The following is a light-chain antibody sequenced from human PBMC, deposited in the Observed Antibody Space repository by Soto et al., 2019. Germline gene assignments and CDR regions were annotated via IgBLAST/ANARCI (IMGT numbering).Light chain of an antibody. CDR3: QQYGSSPRT. CDR2: GAS. Sequence: DIVLTQSPGTLSLSPGERATLSCRASQSVDTTYLAWYQHKPGQAPRLLIYGASSRATGIPDRFSGSGSGTDFTLTISRLEPEDFAVYYCQQYGSSPRTFGQGTKVDIK. V-gene: IGKV3-20*01. CDR1: QSVDTTY. J-gene: IGKJ1*01.